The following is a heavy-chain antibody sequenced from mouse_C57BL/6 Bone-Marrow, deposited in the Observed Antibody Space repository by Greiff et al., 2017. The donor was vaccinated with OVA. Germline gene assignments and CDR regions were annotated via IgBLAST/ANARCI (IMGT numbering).Heavy chain of an antibody. D-gene: IGHD2-2*01. CDR1: GYTFTSYW. J-gene: IGHJ3*01. CDR3: ARGVKSY. CDR2: IDPSDSYT. Sequence: QVQLQQPGAELVKPGASVKLSCKASGYTFTSYWMQWVKQRPGQGLEWIGEIDPSDSYTNYNQKFKGKATLTVDTSSSTAYMQLSSLTSEASAVYYCARGVKSYWGQGTLVTVSA. V-gene: IGHV1-50*01.